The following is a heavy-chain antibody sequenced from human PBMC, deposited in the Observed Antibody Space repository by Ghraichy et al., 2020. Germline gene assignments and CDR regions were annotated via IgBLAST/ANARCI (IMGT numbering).Heavy chain of an antibody. D-gene: IGHD3-16*01. V-gene: IGHV4-34*01. CDR2: INHSGRT. J-gene: IGHJ4*02. Sequence: SETLSLTCAVYGGSFSDYYWSWIRQPPGKGLEWIGEINHSGRTNYNPSLKSRVIISVDTSKNHFSLKMTSVTAADTAVYYCARDHVTITLRGRTMGRFYFDWWGQGALVTVSS. CDR3: ARDHVTITLRGRTMGRFYFDW. CDR1: GGSFSDYY.